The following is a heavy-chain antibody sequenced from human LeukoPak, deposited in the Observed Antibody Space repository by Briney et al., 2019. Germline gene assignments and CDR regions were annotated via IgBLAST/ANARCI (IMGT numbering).Heavy chain of an antibody. J-gene: IGHJ4*02. CDR2: IYYSGST. CDR1: GGSISSSSYY. V-gene: IGHV4-39*07. Sequence: SETLSLTCTASGGSISSSSYYWGWIRQPPGKGLEWIGSIYYSGSTYYNPSLKSRVTISVDTSKNQFSLKLSPVTAADTAVYYCARRTAGLGPSSWCFDYWGQGTLVTVSS. D-gene: IGHD6-13*01. CDR3: ARRTAGLGPSSWCFDY.